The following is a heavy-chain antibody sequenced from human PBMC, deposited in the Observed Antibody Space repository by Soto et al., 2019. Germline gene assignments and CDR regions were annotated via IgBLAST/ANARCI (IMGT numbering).Heavy chain of an antibody. D-gene: IGHD2-2*02. J-gene: IGHJ4*02. CDR2: IKSKSAGETT. CDR1: GFSFRTTW. Sequence: GGSLRLSCAASGFSFRTTWMAWVRQAPGKGLEWVGRIKSKSAGETTDYADPVKGRFTISRDDSKDTLYLQVHSLTAEDTAVYYCAKYLWAGGNSACYIHFWGQG. V-gene: IGHV3-15*05. CDR3: AKYLWAGGNSACYIHF.